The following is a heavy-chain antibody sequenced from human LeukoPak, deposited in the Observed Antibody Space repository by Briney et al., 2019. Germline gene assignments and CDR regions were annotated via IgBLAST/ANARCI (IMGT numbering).Heavy chain of an antibody. CDR1: GYTFTSYY. J-gene: IGHJ4*02. V-gene: IGHV1-46*01. D-gene: IGHD3-10*01. Sequence: ASVKVSCKASGYTFTSYYMHWVRQAPGQGLGWMGAINSGDGGTTLPQKFQGRVTLTRDTSTSTLYMELSSLRSEDTAIYYCAREWGPGSSWYFDFWGQGTLVTVSS. CDR3: AREWGPGSSWYFDF. CDR2: INSGDGGT.